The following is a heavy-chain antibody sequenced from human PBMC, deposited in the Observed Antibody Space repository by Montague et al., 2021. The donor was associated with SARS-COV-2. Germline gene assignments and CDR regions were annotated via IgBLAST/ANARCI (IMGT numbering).Heavy chain of an antibody. CDR2: IYYTGST. V-gene: IGHV4-39*07. Sequence: SETLSLTCTVSGGSISSSSYYWGWIRQPPGKGLGWIGSIYYTGSTYYNPSLKSRVTISVDTSKNQFSLELSSVTAADTAVYYCARDTRIAMLVVVTRYGLDVWGQGTTVTVSS. D-gene: IGHD3-22*01. CDR3: ARDTRIAMLVVVTRYGLDV. CDR1: GGSISSSSYY. J-gene: IGHJ6*02.